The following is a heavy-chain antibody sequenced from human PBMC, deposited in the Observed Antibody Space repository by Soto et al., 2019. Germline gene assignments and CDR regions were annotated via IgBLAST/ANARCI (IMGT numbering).Heavy chain of an antibody. CDR1: GYTFNTFG. D-gene: IGHD2-15*01. Sequence: ASVKVSCKASGYTFNTFGINWVRQAPGQGLEWMGWMNTDSGKTEYSQKFQGRVTMTRDTSTSTAYMELSSLRSEDTAVYYCARGPGGPDGPGDYWGQG. CDR2: MNTDSGKT. V-gene: IGHV1-8*01. CDR3: ARGPGGPDGPGDY. J-gene: IGHJ4*02.